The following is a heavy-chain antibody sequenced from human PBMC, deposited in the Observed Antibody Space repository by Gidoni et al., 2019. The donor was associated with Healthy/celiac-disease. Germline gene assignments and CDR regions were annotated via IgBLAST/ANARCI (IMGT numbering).Heavy chain of an antibody. J-gene: IGHJ6*02. CDR3: AKVGYYYYYGMDV. CDR2: ISGSGGST. Sequence: EVQLLESGGGLVQPGGSMRLSCAAAGFTFSSYAMSWVRQAPGKGLGCVSAISGSGGSTYYADSVKGRFTISRDNSKNTLYLQMNSLRAEDTAVYYCAKVGYYYYYGMDVWGQGTTVTVSS. V-gene: IGHV3-23*01. CDR1: GFTFSSYA. D-gene: IGHD1-26*01.